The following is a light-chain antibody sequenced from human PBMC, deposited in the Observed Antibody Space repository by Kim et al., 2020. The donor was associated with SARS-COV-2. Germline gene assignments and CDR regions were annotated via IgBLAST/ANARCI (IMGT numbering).Light chain of an antibody. V-gene: IGKV3-15*01. CDR3: QQYTNWRT. J-gene: IGKJ1*01. Sequence: EIVLTQSPATLSVFPGERATLSCRASQSVSSNLAWYQHKPGQAPRLLIYGASTRATGIPARFSGSGSGTEFALTISGLQSEDFAVYYCQQYTNWRTFGQGTKVDIK. CDR1: QSVSSN. CDR2: GAS.